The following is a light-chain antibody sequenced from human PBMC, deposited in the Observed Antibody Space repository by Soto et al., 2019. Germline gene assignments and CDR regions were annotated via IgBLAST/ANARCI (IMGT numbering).Light chain of an antibody. J-gene: IGKJ4*01. CDR1: QSVSSSY. CDR3: QQYGSSPIT. Sequence: EIVLTQSPGTLSLSPGERATLSCRAGQSVSSSYLAWYQQKPGQAPRLLIYGASSRATGIPDRFSGSGSGTDFTLTISRLEPEDFAVYYCQQYGSSPITFGRGTKVEIK. V-gene: IGKV3-20*01. CDR2: GAS.